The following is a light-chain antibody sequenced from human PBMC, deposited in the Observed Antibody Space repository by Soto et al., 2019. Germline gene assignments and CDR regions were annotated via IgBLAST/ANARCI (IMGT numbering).Light chain of an antibody. CDR3: QQRSKWRT. V-gene: IGKV3-11*01. CDR1: XSVSGY. Sequence: EIVLTQSPAXLSLSPGERATLSCRASXSVSGYLAWYQQKPGQAPRLLIYDASKRATGIPARFSGSGFGTDFTLTISSLEPEDFAVYYCQQRSKWRTFGQGTKVEIK. CDR2: DAS. J-gene: IGKJ1*01.